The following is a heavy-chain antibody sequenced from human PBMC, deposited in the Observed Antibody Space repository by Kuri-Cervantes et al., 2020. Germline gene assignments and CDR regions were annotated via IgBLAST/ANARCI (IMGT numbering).Heavy chain of an antibody. Sequence: LSLTCAASGFTFSSYAMHWVRQAPGKGLEWVAVISYDGSNKYYADSVKGRFTISRDNSKNTLYLQMNSLRAEDTAVYYCARDPSPYNWNDVGDYWGQGTLVTVSS. CDR2: ISYDGSNK. CDR3: ARDPSPYNWNDVGDY. V-gene: IGHV3-30-3*01. CDR1: GFTFSSYA. J-gene: IGHJ4*02. D-gene: IGHD1-20*01.